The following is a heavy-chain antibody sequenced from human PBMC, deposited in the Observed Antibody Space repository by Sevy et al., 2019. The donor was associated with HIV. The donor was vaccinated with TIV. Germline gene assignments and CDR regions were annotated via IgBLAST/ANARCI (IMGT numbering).Heavy chain of an antibody. CDR3: ARIWGGYYYYYGMDV. Sequence: ASVKVSCKASGYTFTSYDINWVRQATGQGLEWMGWMNPNSGNTGYAQKFQGRVTMTRNTSISTAYMELSSLRSEDTAVYYCARIWGGYYYYYGMDVWGQGTTVTVSS. CDR1: GYTFTSYD. D-gene: IGHD3-16*01. J-gene: IGHJ6*02. CDR2: MNPNSGNT. V-gene: IGHV1-8*01.